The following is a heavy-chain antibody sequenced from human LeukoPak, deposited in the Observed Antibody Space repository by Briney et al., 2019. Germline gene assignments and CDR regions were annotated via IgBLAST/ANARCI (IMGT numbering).Heavy chain of an antibody. CDR1: GYTFTSYG. Sequence: ASVKVSCKASGYTFTSYGISWMRQAPAQGLGGMGWISAYNGNTNYAQKLQGRVTMTTDTSTSTAYMELRSLRSDDTAVYYCARSGSHLPWFDPWGQGTLVTVSS. CDR3: ARSGSHLPWFDP. CDR2: ISAYNGNT. J-gene: IGHJ5*02. V-gene: IGHV1-18*01. D-gene: IGHD1-26*01.